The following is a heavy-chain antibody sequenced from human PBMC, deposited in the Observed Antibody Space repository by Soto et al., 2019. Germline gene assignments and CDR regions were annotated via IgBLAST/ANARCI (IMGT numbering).Heavy chain of an antibody. J-gene: IGHJ4*02. D-gene: IGHD2-15*01. V-gene: IGHV1-69*01. CDR1: GGTFSRHA. CDR3: VRDHGHDCSGGNCYFYF. CDR2: IVPLFGTA. Sequence: QVQLVQSGAEVKKPGSSVKVSCKASGGTFSRHAINWVRQAPGHGLQWMGGIVPLFGTANHAQKFQGRVTITADESRSTAHMELRSLRSEDTAVYYCVRDHGHDCSGGNCYFYFWGQGTLVTVSS.